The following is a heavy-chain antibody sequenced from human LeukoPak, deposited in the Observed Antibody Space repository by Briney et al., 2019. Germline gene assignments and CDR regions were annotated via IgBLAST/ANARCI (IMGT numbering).Heavy chain of an antibody. CDR1: GYTFTVYY. Sequence: ASVKVSCKASGYTFTVYYLHWVRQAPGQGLEWMGWINPNSGGSNYAQKFQGRVTMTRDTSISTAYMELSRLRSDDTAVYYCARDGDWGSLRGAFDIWGQGTIVTVSS. CDR2: INPNSGGS. D-gene: IGHD2-21*02. CDR3: ARDGDWGSLRGAFDI. J-gene: IGHJ3*02. V-gene: IGHV1-2*02.